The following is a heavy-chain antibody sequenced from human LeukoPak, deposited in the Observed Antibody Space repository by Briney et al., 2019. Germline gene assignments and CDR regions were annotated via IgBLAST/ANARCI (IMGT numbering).Heavy chain of an antibody. CDR1: GFTFSSYA. CDR2: ISGSGGST. V-gene: IGHV3-23*01. J-gene: IGHJ4*02. CDR3: AKVYYGVNPRNTDDY. Sequence: GGSLRLSCAASGFTFSSYAMSWVRQAPGKGLEWVSAISGSGGSTYYADSMKGRFTISRDNSKNTLYLQMNSLRAEDTAVYYCAKVYYGVNPRNTDDYWGQGTLVTVSS. D-gene: IGHD4-23*01.